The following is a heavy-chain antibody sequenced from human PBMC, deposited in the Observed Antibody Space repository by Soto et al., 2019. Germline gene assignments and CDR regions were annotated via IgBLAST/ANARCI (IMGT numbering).Heavy chain of an antibody. CDR2: IYYNGNS. Sequence: QLQLQESGPGLVKPSETLSLTCTVSGDSITSSGYYWGWIRQPPGKGLEWIGNIYYNGNSYYNPSLKSRVPPSVDPSKNHFALKLNSVTAADTAVYYCGRRRGGSSLRDYWGQGTLVTVSS. D-gene: IGHD2-15*01. J-gene: IGHJ4*02. CDR3: GRRRGGSSLRDY. CDR1: GDSITSSGYY. V-gene: IGHV4-39*02.